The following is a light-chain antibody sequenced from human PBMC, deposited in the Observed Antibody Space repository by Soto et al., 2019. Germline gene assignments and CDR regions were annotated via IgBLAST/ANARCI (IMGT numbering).Light chain of an antibody. CDR2: GNS. Sequence: QAVVTQPPSVSGAPGQRVTISRTGSSSNIGAGYDVHWYQQLPGTAPKLLIYGNSNRPSGVPDRFSGSKSGTSASLAITGLQAEDEADYYCQSYDSSLSGYVVFGGGTKSPS. CDR1: SSNIGAGYD. J-gene: IGLJ2*01. CDR3: QSYDSSLSGYVV. V-gene: IGLV1-40*01.